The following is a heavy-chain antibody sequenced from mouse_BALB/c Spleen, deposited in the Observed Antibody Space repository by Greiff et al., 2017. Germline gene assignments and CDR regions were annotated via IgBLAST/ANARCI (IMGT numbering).Heavy chain of an antibody. CDR3: ARVYYGSSPYFDY. CDR2: ISSGGSYT. Sequence: EVQGVESGGGLVKPGGSLKLSCAASGFTFSSYAMSWVRQSPEKRLEWVAEISSGGSYTYYPDTVTGRFTISRDNAKNTLYLEMSSLRSEDTAMYYCARVYYGSSPYFDYWGQGTTLTVSS. CDR1: GFTFSSYA. D-gene: IGHD1-1*01. J-gene: IGHJ2*01. V-gene: IGHV5-9-4*01.